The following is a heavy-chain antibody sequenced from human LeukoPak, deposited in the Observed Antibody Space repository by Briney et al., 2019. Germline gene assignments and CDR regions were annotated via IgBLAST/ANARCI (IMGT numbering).Heavy chain of an antibody. V-gene: IGHV1-18*01. J-gene: IGHJ4*02. CDR2: ISAYNGNT. CDR3: ARVEEVTTEGFFDY. CDR1: GYTFTSYG. D-gene: IGHD1-1*01. Sequence: GASVKVSCKASGYTFTSYGISWVRQAPGQGLEWMGWISAYNGNTNYAQKLQGRVTMTTDTSTSTAYMELRSLRSDDTAVYYCARVEEVTTEGFFDYWGQGTLVTVSS.